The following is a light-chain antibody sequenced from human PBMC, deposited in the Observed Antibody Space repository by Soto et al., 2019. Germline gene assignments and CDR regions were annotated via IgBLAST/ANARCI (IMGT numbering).Light chain of an antibody. CDR3: QQYGSSPYT. V-gene: IGKV3-20*01. J-gene: IGKJ2*01. Sequence: EILLTQSPGTLSLSPGERATLSCRGSQRVSNAYLAWYQQKPGQSPRLLIYGASSRASGIPDRFSGSGSGTDFTLTISRLEPEDFAVYYCQQYGSSPYTFGQGTKLEIK. CDR1: QRVSNAY. CDR2: GAS.